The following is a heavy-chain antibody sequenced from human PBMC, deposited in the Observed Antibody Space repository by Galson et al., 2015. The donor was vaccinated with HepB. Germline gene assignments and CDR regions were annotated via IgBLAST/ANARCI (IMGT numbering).Heavy chain of an antibody. CDR2: IVVGSGNT. J-gene: IGHJ4*02. V-gene: IGHV1-58*01. Sequence: SVKVSCKASGFTFTSSAVQWVRQARGQRLEWIGWIVVGSGNTNYAQKFQERVTITRDMSTSTAYMELSSLRSEDTAVYYCARVTGPRYCSGGSCYPPYYFDYWGQGTLVTVSS. CDR3: ARVTGPRYCSGGSCYPPYYFDY. CDR1: GFTFTSSA. D-gene: IGHD2-15*01.